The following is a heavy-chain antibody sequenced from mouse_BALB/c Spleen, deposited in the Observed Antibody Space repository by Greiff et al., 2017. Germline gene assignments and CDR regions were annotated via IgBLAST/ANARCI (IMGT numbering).Heavy chain of an antibody. Sequence: EVQGVESGPDLVKPSQSLSLTCTVTGYSITSDYAWNWIRQFPGNKLEWMGYISYSGSTSYNPSLKSRISITRDTSKNQFFLQLNSVTTEDTATYYCARTRGYDYDGGDYYAMDYWGQGTSVTVSS. J-gene: IGHJ4*01. CDR3: ARTRGYDYDGGDYYAMDY. D-gene: IGHD2-4*01. CDR2: ISYSGST. V-gene: IGHV3-2*02. CDR1: GYSITSDYA.